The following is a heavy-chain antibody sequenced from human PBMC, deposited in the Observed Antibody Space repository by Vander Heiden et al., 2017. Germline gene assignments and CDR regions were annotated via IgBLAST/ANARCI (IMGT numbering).Heavy chain of an antibody. CDR1: GFTFSSYW. V-gene: IGHV3-7*01. CDR2: IKQDGSEK. CDR3: ARDINSDYYYDSSGYYDY. Sequence: EVQLVESGGGLVQPGGSLRLSCAASGFTFSSYWMSWVRQAPGKGLEWVANIKQDGSEKYYVDSVKGRFTISRDNAKNSLYLQMNSLRAEDTAVYYCARDINSDYYYDSSGYYDYWGQGTLVTVSS. D-gene: IGHD3-22*01. J-gene: IGHJ4*02.